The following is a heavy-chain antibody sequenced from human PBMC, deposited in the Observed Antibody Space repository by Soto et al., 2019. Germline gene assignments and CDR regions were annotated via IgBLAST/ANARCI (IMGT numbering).Heavy chain of an antibody. Sequence: ASVKVSCKASGYSFSNYAISWVRQAPGQGLEWMGWISVYNGNTNYPQKLQARVTMTTGTSTSTAYMELRSLRSDDTAVYYCARVGTEEYNWNYVLGYWGQGTLVTVSS. CDR1: GYSFSNYA. CDR2: ISVYNGNT. CDR3: ARVGTEEYNWNYVLGY. D-gene: IGHD1-7*01. V-gene: IGHV1-18*01. J-gene: IGHJ4*02.